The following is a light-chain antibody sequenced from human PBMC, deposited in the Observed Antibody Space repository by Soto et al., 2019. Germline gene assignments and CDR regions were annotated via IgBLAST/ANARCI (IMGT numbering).Light chain of an antibody. J-gene: IGKJ4*01. CDR1: QNINNY. CDR2: TTS. V-gene: IGKV1-39*01. CDR3: QQSYSDVS. Sequence: DIQMTQSPPSLSASVGGRVTITCRASQNINNYLNWYQHKPGKAPKVLIYTTSTLQVGVPSRFSGSGSGTDFTLTINGLQPEDSATYYCQQSYSDVSFGGGTRVE.